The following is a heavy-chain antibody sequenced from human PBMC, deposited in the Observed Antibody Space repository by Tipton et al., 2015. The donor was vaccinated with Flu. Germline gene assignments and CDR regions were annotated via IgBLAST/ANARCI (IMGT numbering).Heavy chain of an antibody. V-gene: IGHV4-59*07. J-gene: IGHJ3*02. CDR2: INYSGST. CDR3: ARGSGYNDCSGTRNEAFDI. CDR1: GGSISSYY. Sequence: TLSLTCTVSGGSISSYYWSWIRQPPGKGLEWIGYINYSGSTNYNPSLKSRVTISVDMSKNQFSLKLSSVTAADTAVYYCARGSGYNDCSGTRNEAFDIWGRLTMVTVSS. D-gene: IGHD3-22*01.